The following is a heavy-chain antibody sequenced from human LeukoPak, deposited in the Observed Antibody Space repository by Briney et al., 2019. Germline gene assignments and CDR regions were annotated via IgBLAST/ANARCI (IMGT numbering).Heavy chain of an antibody. CDR1: GFTFSSYE. D-gene: IGHD6-19*01. CDR2: ISSSGSTR. CDR3: AREIVSAVAGNFDY. Sequence: PGGSLRLSCAASGFTFSSYEMNWVRQAPGKGPEWVSYISSSGSTRTYVDSVKGRFTISRDNAKNSLYLEMNSLRAEGTAVYYCAREIVSAVAGNFDYWGQGTLVTVSS. V-gene: IGHV3-48*03. J-gene: IGHJ4*02.